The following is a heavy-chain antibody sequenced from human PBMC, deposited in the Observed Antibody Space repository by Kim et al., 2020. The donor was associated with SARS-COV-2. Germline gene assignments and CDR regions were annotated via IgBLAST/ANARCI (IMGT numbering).Heavy chain of an antibody. CDR1: GGSISSSSYY. Sequence: SETLSLTCTVSGGSISSSSYYWGWIRQPPGKGLEWIGSIYSRGNTYYNPSLKSRVIISVDTSKNQFSLKLTSMTAADTAVYYCAGHRTRRWNPDYYYGMDVWGQGTTVTVSS. CDR2: IYSRGNT. D-gene: IGHD1-1*01. J-gene: IGHJ6*02. V-gene: IGHV4-39*01. CDR3: AGHRTRRWNPDYYYGMDV.